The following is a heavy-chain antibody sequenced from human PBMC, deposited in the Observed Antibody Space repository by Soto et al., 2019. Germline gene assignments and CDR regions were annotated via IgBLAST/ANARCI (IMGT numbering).Heavy chain of an antibody. V-gene: IGHV4-31*03. CDR1: GGSISSGGYY. D-gene: IGHD2-15*01. CDR2: IYYSGST. Sequence: QVQLQESGPGLVKPSQTLSLTCTVSGGSISSGGYYWSWIRQHPGKGLEWIGYIYYSGSTYYNPSLNSRVTISVDTSKNQFSLKLSSVTAADTAVYYCARVPYCSGGSCYSFWYFDLWGRGTLVTVSS. CDR3: ARVPYCSGGSCYSFWYFDL. J-gene: IGHJ2*01.